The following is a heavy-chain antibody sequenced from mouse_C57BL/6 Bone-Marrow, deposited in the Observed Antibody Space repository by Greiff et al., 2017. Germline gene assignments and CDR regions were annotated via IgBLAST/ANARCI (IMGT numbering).Heavy chain of an antibody. Sequence: VQLQPSGAELARPGASVKLSCKASGYTFTSYGISWVKQRTGQGLEWIGEIYPRSGNTYYNEKFKGKATLTADKSSRTAYMELRSLTSEDSAVYFCARDYYGSSWFAYWGQGTLVTVSA. CDR2: IYPRSGNT. J-gene: IGHJ3*01. D-gene: IGHD1-1*01. CDR3: ARDYYGSSWFAY. V-gene: IGHV1-81*01. CDR1: GYTFTSYG.